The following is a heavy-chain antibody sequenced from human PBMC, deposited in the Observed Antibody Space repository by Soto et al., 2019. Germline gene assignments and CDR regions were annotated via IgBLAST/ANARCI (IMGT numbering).Heavy chain of an antibody. Sequence: PGGSLRLSCSTSGFTFRSYAMHWVRQSPGKGLEYISGVRGNGDPPFYADSVKGRFTISRDNSKNTVYLQMSSLSADDAAVYYCVKSRGGNNFDFFDWGQGTLVTVSS. V-gene: IGHV3-64D*06. CDR3: VKSRGGNNFDFFD. J-gene: IGHJ4*02. CDR1: GFTFRSYA. CDR2: VRGNGDPP. D-gene: IGHD2-15*01.